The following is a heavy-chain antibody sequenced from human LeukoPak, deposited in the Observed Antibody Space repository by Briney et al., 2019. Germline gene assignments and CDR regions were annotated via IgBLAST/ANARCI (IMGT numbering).Heavy chain of an antibody. CDR1: GFTVSSNY. J-gene: IGHJ4*02. V-gene: IGHV3-53*01. CDR2: IYSGGST. D-gene: IGHD1-14*01. Sequence: GGSLRLSCAASGFTVSSNYMSWVRQAPGKGLEWVSVIYSGGSTYYADSVKGRFTISRDNSKNSLYLQLTSLRAEDTALYYCARDRGRNSFDYWGQGTLVSVSS. CDR3: ARDRGRNSFDY.